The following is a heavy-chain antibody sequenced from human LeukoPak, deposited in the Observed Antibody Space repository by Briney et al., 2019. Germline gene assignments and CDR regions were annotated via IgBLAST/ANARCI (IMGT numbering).Heavy chain of an antibody. Sequence: SVKVSCKASGGTFSSYAISWVRQAPGQGLEWMGGIIPIFGTANYAQKFQGRVTITADESTCTAYMELSSLRSEDTAVYYCARGRWRRGSATHYWFDPWGQGTLVTVSS. D-gene: IGHD4-23*01. CDR3: ARGRWRRGSATHYWFDP. J-gene: IGHJ5*02. CDR2: IIPIFGTA. CDR1: GGTFSSYA. V-gene: IGHV1-69*13.